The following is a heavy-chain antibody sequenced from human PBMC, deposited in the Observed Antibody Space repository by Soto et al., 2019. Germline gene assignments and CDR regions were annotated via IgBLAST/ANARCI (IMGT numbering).Heavy chain of an antibody. CDR3: ARAVRRGSDADAFDI. CDR1: GFTFSSYW. V-gene: IGHV3-74*01. CDR2: INSDGSRT. Sequence: LRLSCAASGFTFSSYWIHWVRQAPGKGLVWVARINSDGSRTNYADSVKGRFTISRDNSKNTLYLQMNSLRAEDTAVYYCARAVRRGSDADAFDIWGQGTMVTVSS. J-gene: IGHJ3*02. D-gene: IGHD6-6*01.